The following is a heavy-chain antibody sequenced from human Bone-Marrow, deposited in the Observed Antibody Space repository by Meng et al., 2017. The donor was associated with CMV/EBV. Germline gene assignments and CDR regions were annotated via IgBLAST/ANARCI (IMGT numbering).Heavy chain of an antibody. J-gene: IGHJ4*02. CDR3: ARHSYYYDSSGYYYYYFDY. CDR2: IYYSGST. CDR1: GGSISSSSYY. Sequence: SETLSLTCTVSGGSISSSSYYWGWIRQPPGKGLEWIGSIYYSGSTYYNPSLKSRVTISVDTSKNQFSLKLSSVTAADTAVYYCARHSYYYDSSGYYYYYFDYWGQGTLVTVSS. V-gene: IGHV4-39*01. D-gene: IGHD3-22*01.